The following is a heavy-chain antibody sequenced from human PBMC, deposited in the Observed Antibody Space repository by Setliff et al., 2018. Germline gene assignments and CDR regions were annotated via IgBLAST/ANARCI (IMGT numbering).Heavy chain of an antibody. J-gene: IGHJ4*02. V-gene: IGHV3-21*01. D-gene: IGHD3-22*01. CDR2: ISSSSSYI. CDR1: GFTFSSYS. Sequence: SLRLSCAASGFTFSSYSMNWVRQAPGKGLEWVSSISSSSSYIYYADSVKGRFTISRDNAKNSLYLQMNSLRAEDTAVYYCARDDYYDSSGYHAPYYFDYWGQGTLVTVSS. CDR3: ARDDYYDSSGYHAPYYFDY.